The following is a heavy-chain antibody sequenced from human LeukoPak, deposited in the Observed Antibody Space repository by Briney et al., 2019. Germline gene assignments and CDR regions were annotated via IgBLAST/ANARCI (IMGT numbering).Heavy chain of an antibody. Sequence: ASVRVSCKAAGCTFTSYYMHWLRQAPGQGLEWMGIINPSGGSPTYAQNFQGRVTMTRDTSTSTVYMDLRSLRSEDTAVYYCARVSVAATYFRAFDIWGQGTLVTVSS. V-gene: IGHV1-46*01. D-gene: IGHD1-26*01. CDR1: GCTFTSYY. CDR2: INPSGGSP. CDR3: ARVSVAATYFRAFDI. J-gene: IGHJ3*02.